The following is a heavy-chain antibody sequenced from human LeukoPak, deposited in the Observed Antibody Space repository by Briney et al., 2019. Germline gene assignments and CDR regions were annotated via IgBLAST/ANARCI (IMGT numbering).Heavy chain of an antibody. J-gene: IGHJ2*01. V-gene: IGHV3-23*01. CDR3: ARAAYSSTWYSRYFDL. D-gene: IGHD6-13*01. CDR1: GFTFSSYA. CDR2: ISGSGGST. Sequence: GGSLRLSYAASGFTFSSYAMSWVRQAPGKGLEWVSAISGSGGSTYYADSVKGRFTISRENAKNSLYLQMNSLRAGDTAVYYCARAAYSSTWYSRYFDLWGRGTLVTVSS.